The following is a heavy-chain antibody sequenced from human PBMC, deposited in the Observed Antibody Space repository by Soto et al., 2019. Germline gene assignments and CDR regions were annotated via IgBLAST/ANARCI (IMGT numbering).Heavy chain of an antibody. J-gene: IGHJ3*02. CDR2: TYYRSKWYN. D-gene: IGHD6-13*01. Sequence: SQTLSLTCAISGDSVSSNSAAWNWIRQSPSRGLEWLGRTYYRSKWYNDYAVSVKSRITINPDTSKNQFSLQLNSVTPEDTAVYYCAREGYSSSWSLGAFDIWGQRTMVTVSS. V-gene: IGHV6-1*01. CDR3: AREGYSSSWSLGAFDI. CDR1: GDSVSSNSAA.